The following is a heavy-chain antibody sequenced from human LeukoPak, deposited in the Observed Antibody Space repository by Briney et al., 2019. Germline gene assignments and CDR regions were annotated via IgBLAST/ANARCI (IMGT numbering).Heavy chain of an antibody. CDR3: AKAPAGTCGVSRCCYFNA. Sequence: QTGGSLRLSCAASGFTFTTYAMSWVRQTPGKGLEWVSTFSGTVDTTYHADSVKGRFTISRDNSKNTVYLQMNSLRAEDTAVYYCAKAPAGTCGVSRCCYFNAWAQGPPVTVSS. V-gene: IGHV3-23*01. J-gene: IGHJ4*02. CDR1: GFTFTTYA. CDR2: FSGTVDTT. D-gene: IGHD2-8*02.